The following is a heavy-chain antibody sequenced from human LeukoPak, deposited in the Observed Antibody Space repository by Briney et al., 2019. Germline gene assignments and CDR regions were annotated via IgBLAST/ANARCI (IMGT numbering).Heavy chain of an antibody. CDR1: GFTFSSYW. J-gene: IGHJ3*02. Sequence: GGSLRLSCAASGFTFSSYWMHWVRQAPGKGLVWVSRINSDGSSTSYADSVKGRFTISRDNAKNTLYLQMNSLRAEDTALYNCARGYYYDSSDPIPFDIWGQGTMVTVSS. V-gene: IGHV3-74*01. CDR3: ARGYYYDSSDPIPFDI. D-gene: IGHD3-22*01. CDR2: INSDGSST.